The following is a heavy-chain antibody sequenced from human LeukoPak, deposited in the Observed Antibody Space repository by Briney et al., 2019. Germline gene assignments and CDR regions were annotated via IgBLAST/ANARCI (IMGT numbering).Heavy chain of an antibody. D-gene: IGHD6-19*01. CDR2: IDGGGGFT. V-gene: IGHV3-23*01. J-gene: IGHJ4*02. Sequence: GESLRLSCAASGFTFSSFAMRWVRQAPGKGLEWVSGIDGGGGFTYYADSVKGRFTISRDNSRNTLYLQMNSLRTEDTAVYYCAKSPVAGLRGIFDYWGQGTLLTVSS. CDR3: AKSPVAGLRGIFDY. CDR1: GFTFSSFA.